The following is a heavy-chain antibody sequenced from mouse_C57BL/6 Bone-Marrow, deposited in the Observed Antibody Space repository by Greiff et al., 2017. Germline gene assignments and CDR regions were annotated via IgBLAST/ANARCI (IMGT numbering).Heavy chain of an antibody. J-gene: IGHJ1*03. Sequence: QVQLQQPGAELVKPGASVKMSCKASGYTFTSYWITWVKQRPGQGLEWIGDIYPGSGSTNYNEKFKSKATLTVDTSSSTAYMQLSSLTSEDSAVYYCAREGLGGNYWYFDVWGTGTTVTVSS. CDR3: AREGLGGNYWYFDV. CDR1: GYTFTSYW. CDR2: IYPGSGST. D-gene: IGHD1-1*02. V-gene: IGHV1-55*01.